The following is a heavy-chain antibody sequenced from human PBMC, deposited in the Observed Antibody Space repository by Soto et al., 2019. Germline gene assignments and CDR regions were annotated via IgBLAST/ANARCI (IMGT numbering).Heavy chain of an antibody. D-gene: IGHD4-17*01. V-gene: IGHV4-30-4*01. CDR1: GGSISSGDYY. CDR2: IYYSGST. Sequence: SETLSLTCTVSGGSISSGDYYWSWIRQPPGKGLEWIGYIYYSGSTYYNPSLKSRVTISVHTSKNQFSLKLSSVTAADTAVYYCVFSGYPVTHPIHWGQGTLVTVSS. CDR3: VFSGYPVTHPIH. J-gene: IGHJ4*02.